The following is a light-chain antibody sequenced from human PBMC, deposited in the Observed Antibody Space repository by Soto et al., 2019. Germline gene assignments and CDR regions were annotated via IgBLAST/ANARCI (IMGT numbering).Light chain of an antibody. J-gene: IGLJ2*01. CDR1: SSDVGGYNF. CDR3: SSYAGSDNFVL. CDR2: EVI. V-gene: IGLV2-8*01. Sequence: QSALSQPPSASGSPGQSVTISCTGSSSDVGGYNFVSWYQHLPGKAPKLMIYEVIQRPSGVPDRFSGSKSGNTASLTVSGLQDEDEADYYCSSYAGSDNFVLFGGGTQLTVL.